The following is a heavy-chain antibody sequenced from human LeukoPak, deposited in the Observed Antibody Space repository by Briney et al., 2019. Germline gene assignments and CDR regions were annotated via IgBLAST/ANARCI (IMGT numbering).Heavy chain of an antibody. J-gene: IGHJ5*02. CDR2: IYYSGST. CDR3: ARHLGRCYDFWSGCPRWFDP. V-gene: IGHV4-39*01. D-gene: IGHD3-3*01. CDR1: GGSISSSSYY. Sequence: SQTLSLTCTVSGGSISSSSYYWGWIRQPPGKGLEWIGSIYYSGSTYYNPSLKSRVTISVDTSKNQFSLKLSSVTAADTAVYYCARHLGRCYDFWSGCPRWFDPWGQGTLVTVSS.